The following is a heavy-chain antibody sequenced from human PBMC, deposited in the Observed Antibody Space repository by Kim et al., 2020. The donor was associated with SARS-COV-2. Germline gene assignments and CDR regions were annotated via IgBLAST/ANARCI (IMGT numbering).Heavy chain of an antibody. CDR1: GFTFSTYG. CDR2: IWYDGSKK. Sequence: GGSLRLSCAASGFTFSTYGMHWVRQTPGKGLEWVAVIWYDGSKKYYADSVKGRFTISRDNSKNTLSLQMNSLRAEDTAMYYCVRNSDALGFVYWGQGTLVTDSS. V-gene: IGHV3-33*01. J-gene: IGHJ4*02. CDR3: VRNSDALGFVY. D-gene: IGHD2-8*01.